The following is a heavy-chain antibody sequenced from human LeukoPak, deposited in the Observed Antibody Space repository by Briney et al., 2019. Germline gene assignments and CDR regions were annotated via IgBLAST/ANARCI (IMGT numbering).Heavy chain of an antibody. CDR2: INPNSGGT. J-gene: IGHJ6*02. V-gene: IGHV1-2*06. Sequence: ASVKVSCKASGYTFTGYYMHWVRQAPGQGLEWMGRINPNSGGTNYAQKFQGRVTMTRDTSISTAYMELSWLRSDDTAVYYCARDLGYYDILTGYPYGMDVWGQGTTVTVSS. CDR3: ARDLGYYDILTGYPYGMDV. CDR1: GYTFTGYY. D-gene: IGHD3-9*01.